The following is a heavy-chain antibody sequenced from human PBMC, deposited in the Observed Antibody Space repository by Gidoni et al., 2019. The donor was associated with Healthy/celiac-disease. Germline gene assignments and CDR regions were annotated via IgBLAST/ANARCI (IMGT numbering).Heavy chain of an antibody. CDR2: ISYDGSNK. CDR3: AKDYTYYDYVWGSYRYKSDYFDY. J-gene: IGHJ4*02. CDR1: ELTFSSSG. Sequence: VQLVASGGGVVQPGRSLRLSCAASELTFSSSGMQWFGRAPGKGLEWVAVISYDGSNKYYADSVKGRFTISRDNSKNTLYLQMNSLRAEDTAVYYCAKDYTYYDYVWGSYRYKSDYFDYWGQGTLVTVSS. D-gene: IGHD3-16*02. V-gene: IGHV3-30*18.